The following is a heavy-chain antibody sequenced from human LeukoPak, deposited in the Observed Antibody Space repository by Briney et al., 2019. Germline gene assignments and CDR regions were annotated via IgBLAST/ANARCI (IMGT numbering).Heavy chain of an antibody. CDR1: GGSISSYY. Sequence: ASETLSLTCTVSGGSISSYYWSWIRQPPGKGLGWIGYIYYSGSTNYNPSLKSRVTISVDTSKNQFSLKLSSVTAADTAVYYCARHHSGSYRDAFDIWGQGTMVTVSS. CDR2: IYYSGST. V-gene: IGHV4-59*08. D-gene: IGHD1-26*01. J-gene: IGHJ3*02. CDR3: ARHHSGSYRDAFDI.